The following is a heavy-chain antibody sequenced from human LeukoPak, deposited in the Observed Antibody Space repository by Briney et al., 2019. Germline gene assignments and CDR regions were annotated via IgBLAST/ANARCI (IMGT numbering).Heavy chain of an antibody. D-gene: IGHD3-9*01. CDR3: ARDRYDILTGLWTGFDY. Sequence: ASVKVSCKASGYTFTSYAMHRVRQAPGQRLEWMGWINAGNGNTKYSQKFQGRVTITRDTSASTAYMELSSLRSEDTAVYYCARDRYDILTGLWTGFDYWGQGTLVTVSS. CDR1: GYTFTSYA. J-gene: IGHJ4*02. CDR2: INAGNGNT. V-gene: IGHV1-3*01.